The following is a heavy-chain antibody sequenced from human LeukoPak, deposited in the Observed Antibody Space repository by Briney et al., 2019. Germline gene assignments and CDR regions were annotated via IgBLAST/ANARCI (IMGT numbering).Heavy chain of an antibody. CDR1: GFTFSSYT. J-gene: IGHJ4*02. Sequence: GGSLRLSCAGSGFTFSSYTMNWVRQAPGKGLEWVSSISSSATYIYYADSVRGRFTISRDDAKNSLFLHMNSLRAEDTAVYYCARDLLELRGAFDYWGQGTLVTVSS. V-gene: IGHV3-21*01. CDR3: ARDLLELRGAFDY. D-gene: IGHD1-7*01. CDR2: ISSSATYI.